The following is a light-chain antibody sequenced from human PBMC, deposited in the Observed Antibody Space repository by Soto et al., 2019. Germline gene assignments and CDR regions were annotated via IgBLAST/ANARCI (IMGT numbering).Light chain of an antibody. V-gene: IGKV1-5*01. CDR3: QQFHTYYT. CDR2: DAS. CDR1: QNITAW. Sequence: DIQMTQSPSTLSASVGDRVTITCRASQNITAWLAWYQQKPGKAPKLLLSDASNLESVVSSRFSGSGYGTEFTLTISSLQPDDFATYYCQQFHTYYTFGQGTKLEIK. J-gene: IGKJ2*01.